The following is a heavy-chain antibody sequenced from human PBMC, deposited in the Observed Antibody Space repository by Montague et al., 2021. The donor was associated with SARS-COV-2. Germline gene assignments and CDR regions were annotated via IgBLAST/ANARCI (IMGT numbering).Heavy chain of an antibody. J-gene: IGHJ4*02. Sequence: SLRLSCAASGFSFRNYGMNWVRQAPGKGLEWVVVIWFDGRKKYYADSVEGRFTVSRDNSKNTLYLEMNSLRAEDTGVYYCARRGYSGYDYHLLVDYWGQGTLVTVSS. V-gene: IGHV3-33*01. D-gene: IGHD5-12*01. CDR1: GFSFRNYG. CDR3: ARRGYSGYDYHLLVDY. CDR2: IWFDGRKK.